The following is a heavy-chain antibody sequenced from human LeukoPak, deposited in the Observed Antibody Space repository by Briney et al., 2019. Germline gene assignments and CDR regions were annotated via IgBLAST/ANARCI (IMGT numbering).Heavy chain of an antibody. V-gene: IGHV4-59*01. CDR3: AREDPQTTVPEGLDV. J-gene: IGHJ6*02. CDR1: GDSIGNYY. D-gene: IGHD4-17*01. Sequence: PSDPLSLPCTVSGDSIGNYYWSWLRQPPGKGLEWVGYIYFSGTTNIKPSLKSRVTISVDMSKNQLSLKLSSVTAADTAVYYCAREDPQTTVPEGLDVWGQGTTVTVSS. CDR2: IYFSGTT.